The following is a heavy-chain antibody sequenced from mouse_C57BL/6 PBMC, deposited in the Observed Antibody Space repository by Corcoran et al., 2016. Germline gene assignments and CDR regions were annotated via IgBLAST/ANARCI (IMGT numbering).Heavy chain of an antibody. CDR3: ASNENFYYGSSAWFAY. D-gene: IGHD1-1*01. J-gene: IGHJ3*01. Sequence: QVQLQQSGPELVKPGASVKLSCKASGYTFTSYDINWVKQRPGQGLEWIGWIYPRDGSTKYNEKFKGKATLTVDTSSSTAYMELHSLTSEDSAVYFCASNENFYYGSSAWFAYWGQGTLVTVSA. CDR1: GYTFTSYD. CDR2: IYPRDGST. V-gene: IGHV1-85*01.